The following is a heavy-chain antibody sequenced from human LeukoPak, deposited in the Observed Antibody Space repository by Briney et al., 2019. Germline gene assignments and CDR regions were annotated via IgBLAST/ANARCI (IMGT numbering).Heavy chain of an antibody. CDR3: ARHRSATYSSGWYGAFDT. V-gene: IGHV4-59*08. J-gene: IGHJ3*02. CDR1: GGSISSYY. D-gene: IGHD6-19*01. Sequence: SETLSLTCTVSGGSISSYYWSWIRQPPGKGLEWIGYIYYSGSTNYNPSLKSRVTISGDMSKNQFSLKLSSVTAADTAVYYCARHRSATYSSGWYGAFDTWGQGTMVTVSS. CDR2: IYYSGST.